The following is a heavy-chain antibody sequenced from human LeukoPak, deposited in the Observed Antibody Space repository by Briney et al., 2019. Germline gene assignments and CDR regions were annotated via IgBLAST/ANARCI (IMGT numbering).Heavy chain of an antibody. D-gene: IGHD3-22*01. V-gene: IGHV4-34*01. CDR2: INHSGST. CDR1: GGSFSGYY. Sequence: MPSETLSLTCAVYGGSFSGYYWSWIRQPPGKGLEWIGEINHSGSTNYNPSLKSRVTISVDTSKNQFSLKLSSVTAADTAVYYCARIRLHYDSSGYPSSSHFDYWGQGTLVTVSS. J-gene: IGHJ4*02. CDR3: ARIRLHYDSSGYPSSSHFDY.